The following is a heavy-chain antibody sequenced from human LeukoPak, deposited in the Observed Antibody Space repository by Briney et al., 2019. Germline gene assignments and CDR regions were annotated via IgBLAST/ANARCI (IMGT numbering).Heavy chain of an antibody. Sequence: ASVKVSCKASGYTFTSYGISWVRQAPGQWLEWMGWISAYNGNTNYAQKLQGRVTMTTDTSTSTAYMELRSLRSDDTAVYYCARGHYDILTGSWYYYMDVWGKGTTVTVSS. CDR2: ISAYNGNT. V-gene: IGHV1-18*01. CDR1: GYTFTSYG. J-gene: IGHJ6*03. CDR3: ARGHYDILTGSWYYYMDV. D-gene: IGHD3-9*01.